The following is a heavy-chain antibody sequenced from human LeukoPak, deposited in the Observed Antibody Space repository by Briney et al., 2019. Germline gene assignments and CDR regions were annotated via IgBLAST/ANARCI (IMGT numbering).Heavy chain of an antibody. V-gene: IGHV3-11*01. Sequence: PGGSLRLSCAASGFTFSDYYMSWIRQAPGTGLEWVSYISSSGSTIYYADSVKGRFTISRDNAKNSLYLQMNSLRAEDTAVYYCASRSAMVWFDPWGQGTLVTVSS. J-gene: IGHJ5*02. CDR2: ISSSGSTI. CDR3: ASRSAMVWFDP. D-gene: IGHD3-10*01. CDR1: GFTFSDYY.